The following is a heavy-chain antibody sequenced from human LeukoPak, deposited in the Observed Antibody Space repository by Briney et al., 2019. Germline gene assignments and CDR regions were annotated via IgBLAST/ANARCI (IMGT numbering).Heavy chain of an antibody. CDR2: MSYSGHT. CDR3: ARDRDVDDFDS. J-gene: IGHJ4*01. CDR1: GGSISRSSSY. D-gene: IGHD2-15*01. Sequence: SETLSLTCTVSGGSISRSSSYWGWIRQPPGKGLEWIVSMSYSGHTYYNPSLKSRVTTSIDTSKNQLSLNLKSVTAADTAVYYCARDRDVDDFDSWGHGTLVTVSS. V-gene: IGHV4-39*07.